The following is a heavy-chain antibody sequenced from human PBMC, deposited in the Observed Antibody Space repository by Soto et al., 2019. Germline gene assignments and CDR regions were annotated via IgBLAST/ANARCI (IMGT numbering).Heavy chain of an antibody. Sequence: EVQLVETGGGLIQPGGSLRLSCVASGFIVSTKYMNWVRQAPGKGLEWVSVIYSDGRTVYADSVKGRFTISRDNSKNTLYLQMNSLRAEATAAYYCARALDVYDAFDFWGQGTKVTVSS. J-gene: IGHJ3*01. D-gene: IGHD1-20*01. CDR3: ARALDVYDAFDF. CDR2: IYSDGRT. CDR1: GFIVSTKY. V-gene: IGHV3-53*02.